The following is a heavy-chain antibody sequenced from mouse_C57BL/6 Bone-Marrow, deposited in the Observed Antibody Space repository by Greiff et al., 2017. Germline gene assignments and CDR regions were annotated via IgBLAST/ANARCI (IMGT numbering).Heavy chain of an antibody. V-gene: IGHV3-8*01. CDR1: GYSITSDY. D-gene: IGHD1-1*01. CDR3: ASTYYYGSSPSFAY. CDR2: ISYSGGT. J-gene: IGHJ2*01. Sequence: EVMLVESGPGLAKPSQTLSLTCSVTGYSITSDYWNWIRKCPGNKLEYMGDISYSGGTYYNPSIKSGISITRDTSTYPYYLQLNSLTTQDTATYSCASTYYYGSSPSFAYWGQGTPLTVSS.